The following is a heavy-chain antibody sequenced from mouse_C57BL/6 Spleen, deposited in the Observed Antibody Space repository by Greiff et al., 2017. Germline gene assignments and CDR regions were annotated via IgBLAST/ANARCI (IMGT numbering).Heavy chain of an antibody. CDR1: GFTFSSYA. CDR2: ISDGGSYT. CDR3: ARDRGYGSSSGFDY. Sequence: EVMLVESGGGLVKPGGSLKLSCAASGFTFSSYAMSWVRQTPEKRLEWVATISDGGSYTYYPDNVKGRFTISRDNAKNNLYLQMSHLKSEDTAMYYCARDRGYGSSSGFDYWGQGTTLTVSS. J-gene: IGHJ2*01. V-gene: IGHV5-4*01. D-gene: IGHD1-1*01.